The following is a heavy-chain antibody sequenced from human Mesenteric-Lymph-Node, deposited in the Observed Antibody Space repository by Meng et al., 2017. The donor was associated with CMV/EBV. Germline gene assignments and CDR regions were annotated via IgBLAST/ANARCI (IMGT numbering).Heavy chain of an antibody. CDR2: IEGDGSRT. Sequence: GESLKISCVASGFTFSSFGIHWVRQAPGKGLEWVANIEGDGSRTYYVDSVKGRFTISRDNAKNSVYLQMNRLTAEDTAVYYCARANNFDHWGQGTLVTVSS. CDR3: ARANNFDH. D-gene: IGHD4/OR15-4a*01. CDR1: GFTFSSFG. V-gene: IGHV3-7*01. J-gene: IGHJ4*02.